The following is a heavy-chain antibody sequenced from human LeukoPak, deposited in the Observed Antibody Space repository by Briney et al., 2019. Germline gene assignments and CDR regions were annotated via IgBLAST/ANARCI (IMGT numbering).Heavy chain of an antibody. CDR3: ARDYSGSYPGSYYYYGMDV. V-gene: IGHV3-30*03. J-gene: IGHJ6*02. Sequence: GGSLRLSCVASGFTFSDYGMLWVRQPPGKGLEWVAVISYDGRNEHYADSVKGRFTISRDNAKNSLYLQMNSLRAEDTAVYYCARDYSGSYPGSYYYYGMDVWGQGTTVTVSS. CDR1: GFTFSDYG. D-gene: IGHD1-26*01. CDR2: ISYDGRNE.